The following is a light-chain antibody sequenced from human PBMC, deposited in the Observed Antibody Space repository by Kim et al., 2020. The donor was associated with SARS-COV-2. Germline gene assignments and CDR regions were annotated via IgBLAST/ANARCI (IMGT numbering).Light chain of an antibody. CDR3: QQYNNWPPMYT. CDR2: GAS. J-gene: IGKJ2*01. CDR1: QSRGSH. V-gene: IGKV3-15*01. Sequence: SAGESSPLSCMASQSRGSHFAWYQQKPCPPPRLLIYGASTRAPGIPATFSGSGFGTEFTLTINSLQSEDFAVYYCQQYNNWPPMYTFGQGTKLEI.